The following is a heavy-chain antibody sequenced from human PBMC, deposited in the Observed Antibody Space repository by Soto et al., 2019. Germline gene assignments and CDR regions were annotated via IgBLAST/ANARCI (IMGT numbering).Heavy chain of an antibody. V-gene: IGHV1-69*13. CDR3: AREYRSLLQYYDFWSGFNWFDP. Sequence: GASVKVSCKASGGTFSSYAISWVRQAPGQGLEWMGGIIPIFGTANYAQKFQGRVTITADESTSTAYMELSSLRSEDTAVYYCAREYRSLLQYYDFWSGFNWFDPWGQGTLVTVSS. J-gene: IGHJ5*02. CDR2: IIPIFGTA. D-gene: IGHD3-3*01. CDR1: GGTFSSYA.